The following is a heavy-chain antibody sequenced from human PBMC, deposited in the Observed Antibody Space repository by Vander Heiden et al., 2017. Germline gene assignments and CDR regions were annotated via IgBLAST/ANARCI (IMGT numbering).Heavy chain of an antibody. D-gene: IGHD5-18*01. CDR3: ARANGRRYSYGSGYFDY. CDR1: GGSFSGYY. Sequence: QVQLQQWGAGLLKPSETLSLTCAVYGGSFSGYYWSWIRQPPGKGLEWIGEINHSGSTNYNPSLNSRVTISVDTSKNQFSMKLSSVTAADTAVYYCARANGRRYSYGSGYFDYWGQGTLVTVSS. CDR2: INHSGST. J-gene: IGHJ4*02. V-gene: IGHV4-34*01.